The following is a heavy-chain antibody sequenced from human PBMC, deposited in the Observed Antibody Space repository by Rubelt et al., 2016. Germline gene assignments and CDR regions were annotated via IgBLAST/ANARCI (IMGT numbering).Heavy chain of an antibody. CDR3: ARTYYEGDYAVDAFDI. Sequence: EVQLLESGGGLVQPGGSLRLSCAASGFTFSSYAMSWVRQAPGKGLEWVSSISSSSNYIYYADSVKGRFNNSRDNAKQSLYLQMNGLRAEDTAVDYCARTYYEGDYAVDAFDIWGQGTMVTVSS. CDR1: GFTFSSYA. D-gene: IGHD4-17*01. V-gene: IGHV3-21*01. CDR2: ISSSSNYI. J-gene: IGHJ3*02.